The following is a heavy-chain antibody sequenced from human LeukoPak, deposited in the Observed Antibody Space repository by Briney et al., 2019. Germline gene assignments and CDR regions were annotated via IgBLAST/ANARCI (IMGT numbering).Heavy chain of an antibody. D-gene: IGHD4-17*01. CDR3: EKDDYGDYLFGY. CDR2: ISGSGGST. Sequence: PGGSLRLSCAAPGFTFSTHAMSWVREAPGKGLEWVSPISGSGGSTYYADSVKGRFTISRDNSKNTLYLQMNSLRAEDTAVYYCEKDDYGDYLFGYWGQGTLVTVSS. V-gene: IGHV3-23*01. CDR1: GFTFSTHA. J-gene: IGHJ4*02.